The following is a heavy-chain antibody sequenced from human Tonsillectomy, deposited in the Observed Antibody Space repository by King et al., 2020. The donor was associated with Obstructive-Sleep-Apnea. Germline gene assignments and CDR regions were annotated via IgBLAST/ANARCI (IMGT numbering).Heavy chain of an antibody. V-gene: IGHV3-48*04. Sequence: EVQLVESGGGLVQPGGSLRLSCAASGFTFSSYSMNWVRQAPGKGLEWVSYTSTSSSTIYYADSVKGRFTISRDDAKKSLYLQMNSLRAEDTAVYYCARAPHDSFTIAAWGYYYYYGMDVWDQGTTVTVSS. CDR1: GFTFSSYS. D-gene: IGHD6-6*01. CDR2: TSTSSSTI. J-gene: IGHJ6*02. CDR3: ARAPHDSFTIAAWGYYYYYGMDV.